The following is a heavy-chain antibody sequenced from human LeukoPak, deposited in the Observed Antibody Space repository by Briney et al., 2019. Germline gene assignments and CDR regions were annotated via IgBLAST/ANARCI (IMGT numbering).Heavy chain of an antibody. D-gene: IGHD2-15*01. Sequence: GGSLRLSCAASGFTFSSYSMNWVRQAPGKGLEWVSSISSSSSYIYYADSVKGRFTISRDNAKNSLYLQMNSLRAEDTAVYYCARDSFCYRGPFDPWGQGTLVTVSS. CDR2: ISSSSSYI. J-gene: IGHJ5*02. CDR1: GFTFSSYS. CDR3: ARDSFCYRGPFDP. V-gene: IGHV3-21*01.